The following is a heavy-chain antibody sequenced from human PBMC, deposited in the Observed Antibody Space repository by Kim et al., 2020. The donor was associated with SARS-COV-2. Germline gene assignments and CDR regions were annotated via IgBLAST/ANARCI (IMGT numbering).Heavy chain of an antibody. J-gene: IGHJ3*02. Sequence: KNYADSVEGRFTISRDNSKNTLYLQMNSLRAEDTAVYYCARDSGYDAFDIWGQGTMVTVSS. CDR3: ARDSGYDAFDI. CDR2: K. D-gene: IGHD3-22*01. V-gene: IGHV3-33*01.